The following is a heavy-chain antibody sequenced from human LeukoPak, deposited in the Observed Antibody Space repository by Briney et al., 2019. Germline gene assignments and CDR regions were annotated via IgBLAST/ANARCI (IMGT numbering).Heavy chain of an antibody. CDR1: GFTFSSYA. CDR3: AKGYYGSGSSLPYGMDV. J-gene: IGHJ6*02. CDR2: IRNDGGST. D-gene: IGHD3-10*01. V-gene: IGHV3-23*01. Sequence: GGSLRLSCAASGFTFSSYAMNWVRQAPGKGLEWVSAIRNDGGSTYYADSVKGRFTISRDNSKNTLYLQMNSLRAEDTAVYYCAKGYYGSGSSLPYGMDVWGQGTTATVSS.